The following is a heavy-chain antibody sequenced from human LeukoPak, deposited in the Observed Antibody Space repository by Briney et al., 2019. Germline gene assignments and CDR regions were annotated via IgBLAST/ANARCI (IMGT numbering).Heavy chain of an antibody. CDR1: GFTFSDYY. J-gene: IGHJ4*02. CDR3: ARGRVHIVVVPAASQTPHFDY. D-gene: IGHD2-2*01. V-gene: IGHV3-11*06. CDR2: ISSSGTYT. Sequence: SGGSLRLSCAASGFTFSDYYMSWIRQAPGKGLEWVSYISSSGTYTDYADSATGRCTISRDNAKNSLYLKMNGLRAEDTAVYFCARGRVHIVVVPAASQTPHFDYWGQGTLLVTGSS.